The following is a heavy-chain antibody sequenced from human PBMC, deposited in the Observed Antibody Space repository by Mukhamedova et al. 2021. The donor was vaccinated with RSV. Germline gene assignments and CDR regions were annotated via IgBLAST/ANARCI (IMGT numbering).Heavy chain of an antibody. Sequence: SWNSGSIGYSDSVKGRFTISRANAKNSLYLQMNSLRAEDLALYYCAKDNRRYFSSTSCSFFAYWGQGTL. CDR2: SWNSGSI. V-gene: IGHV3-9*03. CDR3: AKDNRRYFSSTSCSFFAY. J-gene: IGHJ4*02. D-gene: IGHD2-2*01.